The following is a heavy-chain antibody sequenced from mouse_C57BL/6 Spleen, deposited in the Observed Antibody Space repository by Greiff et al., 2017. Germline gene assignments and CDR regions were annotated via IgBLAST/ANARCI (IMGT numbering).Heavy chain of an antibody. Sequence: QVQLQQSGAELVKPGASVKISCKASGYAFSSYWMNWVKQRPGKGLEWIGQIYPGDGDTNYNGKIKGKATLTADKSSSTAYMQLSSLTSEDSAVYFCARLYYNGSILGYFDYWGQGTTLTVSS. V-gene: IGHV1-80*01. CDR3: ARLYYNGSILGYFDY. CDR1: GYAFSSYW. CDR2: IYPGDGDT. J-gene: IGHJ2*01. D-gene: IGHD1-1*01.